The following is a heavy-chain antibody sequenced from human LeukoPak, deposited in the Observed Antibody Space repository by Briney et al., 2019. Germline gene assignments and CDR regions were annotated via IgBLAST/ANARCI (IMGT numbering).Heavy chain of an antibody. D-gene: IGHD3-22*01. J-gene: IGHJ5*02. CDR1: GGSISSSNW. CDR3: ARVITMIVVVTTDNWFDP. Sequence: SETLSLTCAVSGGSISSSNWWSWVRQPPGKGLEWIGEIYHSGSTNYNPSLKSRVTISVDKSKNQFSLKLSSVTAADTAVYYCARVITMIVVVTTDNWFDPWGQGTLVTVSS. CDR2: IYHSGST. V-gene: IGHV4-4*02.